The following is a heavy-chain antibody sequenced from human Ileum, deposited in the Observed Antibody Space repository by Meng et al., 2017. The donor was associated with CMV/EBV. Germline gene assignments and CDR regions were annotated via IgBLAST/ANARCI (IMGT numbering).Heavy chain of an antibody. CDR2: VIGSGEKT. Sequence: GESLKISCAASGFTFSKYAMSWVRQAPGKGLEWVSTVIGSGEKTYYADSGKGRFTISRDNSKNTLQLQMNSLRAEDTALYYCAKDRRPDSNYAHFDYWGRGTLVTVSS. D-gene: IGHD4-11*01. J-gene: IGHJ4*02. V-gene: IGHV3-23*01. CDR3: AKDRRPDSNYAHFDY. CDR1: GFTFSKYA.